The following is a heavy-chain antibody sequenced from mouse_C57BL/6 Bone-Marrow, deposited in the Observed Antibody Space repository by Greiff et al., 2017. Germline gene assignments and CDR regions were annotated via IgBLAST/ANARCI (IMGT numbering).Heavy chain of an antibody. CDR3: ARGIYYDYDAGFAY. CDR1: GYTFTSYG. Sequence: QVQLQQSGAELARPGASVKLSCKASGYTFTSYGISWVKQRTGQGLEWIGEIYPRSGNTYYNEKFKGKATLTADKSSSPAYMELRSLTSEDSAVYFCARGIYYDYDAGFAYWCQGTLVTVSA. V-gene: IGHV1-81*01. D-gene: IGHD2-4*01. J-gene: IGHJ3*01. CDR2: IYPRSGNT.